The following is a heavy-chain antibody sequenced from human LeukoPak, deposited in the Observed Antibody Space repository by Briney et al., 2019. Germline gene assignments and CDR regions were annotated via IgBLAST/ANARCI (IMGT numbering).Heavy chain of an antibody. CDR3: ARDDWSGSYFGDY. D-gene: IGHD1-26*01. V-gene: IGHV4-39*07. CDR1: GGSISSSSYY. CDR2: IYYSGST. Sequence: SETLSLTCTVSGGSISSSSYYWGWIRQPPGKGLEWIGSIYYSGSTYYNPSLKSRVTISVDKSKNQFSLKLSSVTAADTAVYYCARDDWSGSYFGDYWGQGTLVTVSS. J-gene: IGHJ4*02.